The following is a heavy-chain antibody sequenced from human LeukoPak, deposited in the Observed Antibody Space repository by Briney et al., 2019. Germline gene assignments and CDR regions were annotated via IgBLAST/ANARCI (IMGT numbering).Heavy chain of an antibody. CDR1: EFTFSSYA. J-gene: IGHJ6*02. Sequence: GGSLRLSCAASEFTFSSYAMNWVRQAPGKGLEWVSGISAGGATTYYADSVKGRFTISRDNSKNTLYLQMNSLRAEDTAVYYCARGGDGSLYYYYYYGMDVWGQGTTVTVSS. V-gene: IGHV3-23*01. D-gene: IGHD3-10*01. CDR2: ISAGGATT. CDR3: ARGGDGSLYYYYYYGMDV.